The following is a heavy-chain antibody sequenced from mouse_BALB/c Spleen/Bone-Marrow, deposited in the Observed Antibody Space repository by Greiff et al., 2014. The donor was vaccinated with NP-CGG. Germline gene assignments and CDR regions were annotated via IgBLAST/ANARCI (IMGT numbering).Heavy chain of an antibody. Sequence: EVKLMESGPSLVKPSQTLSLTCSVTGDSITSGYWNWIRKVPGNKLEYMGYISYSGSTYYNPSLKSRISITRDTSKNQYYLQLNSVTTEDTATYYCARYYYGSSYWYFEVWGAGTTVTVSS. V-gene: IGHV3-8*02. J-gene: IGHJ1*01. CDR2: ISYSGST. CDR1: GDSITSGY. D-gene: IGHD1-1*01. CDR3: ARYYYGSSYWYFEV.